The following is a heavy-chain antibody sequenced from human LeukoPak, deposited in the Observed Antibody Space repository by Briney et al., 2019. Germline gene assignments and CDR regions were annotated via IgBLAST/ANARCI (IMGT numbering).Heavy chain of an antibody. CDR3: ARSPRYCSTTSCFGDIYWFDY. D-gene: IGHD2-2*01. V-gene: IGHV1-18*01. CDR2: ISGYNGNT. CDR1: GYTFTTYG. J-gene: IGHJ4*02. Sequence: GASVKVSCKASGYTFTTYGISWVRQAPGQGLEWMGWISGYNGNTNYAQNLQGRVTMTTDTSASTAYMTLRSLLPDDTALYYCARSPRYCSTTSCFGDIYWFDYWGQGTLVTVSS.